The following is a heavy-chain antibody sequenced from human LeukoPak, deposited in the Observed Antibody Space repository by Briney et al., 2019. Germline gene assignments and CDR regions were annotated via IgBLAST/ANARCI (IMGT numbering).Heavy chain of an antibody. CDR2: INPNSGGT. D-gene: IGHD3-22*01. Sequence: ASVKVSCKAPGYTFTGYYMHWVRQAPGQGLEWMGWINPNSGGTNYAQKFQGRVTMTRDTSISTAYMELSRLRSDDTAVYYCARDSLGTAYYYDSSGYYRGTVWGQGTLVTVSS. CDR1: GYTFTGYY. CDR3: ARDSLGTAYYYDSSGYYRGTV. V-gene: IGHV1-2*02. J-gene: IGHJ4*02.